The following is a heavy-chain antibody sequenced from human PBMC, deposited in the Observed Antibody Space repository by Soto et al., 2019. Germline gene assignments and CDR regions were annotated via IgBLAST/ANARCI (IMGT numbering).Heavy chain of an antibody. V-gene: IGHV4-59*01. CDR2: IYYSGST. J-gene: IGHJ5*02. D-gene: IGHD6-13*01. Sequence: SETLSLTCTVSGGSISSYYWSWIRQPPGKGLEWIGYIYYSGSTNYNPSLKSRVTISVDTSKNQFSLKLSSVTAADTAVDYCARFYSSPGFDPWGQGTLVTGSS. CDR3: ARFYSSPGFDP. CDR1: GGSISSYY.